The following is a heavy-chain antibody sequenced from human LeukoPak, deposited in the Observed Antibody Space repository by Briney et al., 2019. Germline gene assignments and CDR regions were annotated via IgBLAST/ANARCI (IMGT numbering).Heavy chain of an antibody. CDR1: GFIFSNYA. CDR3: TRDSSYGDYSTAFDY. CDR2: SGSTT. D-gene: IGHD4-17*01. V-gene: IGHV3-23*01. J-gene: IGHJ4*02. Sequence: GGSLRPSCAASGFIFSNYAMTWVRQAPGKGLEWFSSSGSTTDYSDSVKGRFTISRDNSKNTLYLQMNSLGADDTAVYYCTRDSSYGDYSTAFDYWGQGALVTVSS.